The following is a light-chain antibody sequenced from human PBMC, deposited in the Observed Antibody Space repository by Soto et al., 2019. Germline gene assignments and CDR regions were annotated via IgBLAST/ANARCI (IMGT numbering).Light chain of an antibody. Sequence: SPGTLSLXPVERATHSCRASQSVSSSYLAWYQQKPGQAPRLLIYGASSRATGIPDRFSGSGSGTDFTRTISRLEPEDFAVYYRQQYGTAPATFGQGRRLEIK. J-gene: IGKJ5*01. V-gene: IGKV3-20*01. CDR2: GAS. CDR1: QSVSSSY. CDR3: QQYGTAPAT.